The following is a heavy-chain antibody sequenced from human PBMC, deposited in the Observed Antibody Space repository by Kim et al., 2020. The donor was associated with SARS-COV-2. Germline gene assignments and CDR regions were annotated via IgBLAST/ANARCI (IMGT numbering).Heavy chain of an antibody. CDR3: ARGKLRYFDWLSETKYYYGMDV. J-gene: IGHJ6*02. Sequence: SLKVSCKASGGTFSSYAISWVRQAPGQGLEWMGGIIPIFGTANYAQKFQGRVTITADKSTSTAYMELSSLRSEDTAVYYCARGKLRYFDWLSETKYYYGMDVWGQGTTVTVSS. V-gene: IGHV1-69*06. CDR1: GGTFSSYA. CDR2: IIPIFGTA. D-gene: IGHD3-9*01.